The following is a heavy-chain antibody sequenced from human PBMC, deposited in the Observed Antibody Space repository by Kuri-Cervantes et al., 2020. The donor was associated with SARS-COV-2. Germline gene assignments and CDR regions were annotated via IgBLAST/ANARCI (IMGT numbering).Heavy chain of an antibody. CDR2: ISYSGTT. D-gene: IGHD4-17*01. CDR3: ARHPGGYGDRGFDF. CDR1: GASISSSNYY. V-gene: IGHV4-39*01. Sequence: SETLSLTCTVSGASISSSNYYWGWIRQPPGKGLEWIGSISYSGTTSHNPSLKSRVTISLDTSKNQFSLRLTSVTAADPAVYYCARHPGGYGDRGFDFWGQGILVTVSS. J-gene: IGHJ4*02.